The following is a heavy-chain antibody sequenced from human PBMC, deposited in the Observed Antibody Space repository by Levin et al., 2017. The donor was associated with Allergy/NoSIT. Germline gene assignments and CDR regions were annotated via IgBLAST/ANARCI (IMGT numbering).Heavy chain of an antibody. V-gene: IGHV3-48*03. CDR1: GFTFSSYE. CDR3: ARDSRYCSSTSCHPDYYYYGMDV. Sequence: GGSLRLSCAASGFTFSSYEMNWVRQAPGKGLEWVSYISSSGSTIYYADSVKGRFTISRDNAKNSLYLQMNSLRAEDTAVYYCARDSRYCSSTSCHPDYYYYGMDVWGQGTTVTVSS. J-gene: IGHJ6*02. CDR2: ISSSGSTI. D-gene: IGHD2-2*01.